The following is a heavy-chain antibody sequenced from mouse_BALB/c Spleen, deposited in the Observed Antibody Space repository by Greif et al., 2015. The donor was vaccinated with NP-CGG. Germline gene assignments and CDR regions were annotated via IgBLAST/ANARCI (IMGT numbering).Heavy chain of an antibody. CDR2: IDPANGNT. CDR3: ARWDWYFDV. V-gene: IGHV14-3*02. J-gene: IGHJ1*01. Sequence: EVMLVESGAELVKPGASVKLSCTASGFNIKDTYMHRVKQRPEQGLEWIGRIDPANGNTKYDPKFQGKATITADTSSNTAYLQLSRLTSEDTAVYYCARWDWYFDVCRAGTTVTVSS. CDR1: GFNIKDTY.